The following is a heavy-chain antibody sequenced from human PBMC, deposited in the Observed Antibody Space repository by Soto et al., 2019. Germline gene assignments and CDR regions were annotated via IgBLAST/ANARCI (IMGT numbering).Heavy chain of an antibody. V-gene: IGHV4-39*01. Sequence: QLQLQESGPGLVKPSETLSLTCTVSGGSISSSSYYWGWIRQPPGKGLEWIGSIYYSGSTYYNPSLKSRVTISVDTSKNQFSLKLSSVTAADTAVYYCARPLNYGDYVSPFDYWGQGTLVTVSS. CDR1: GGSISSSSYY. D-gene: IGHD4-17*01. CDR3: ARPLNYGDYVSPFDY. CDR2: IYYSGST. J-gene: IGHJ4*02.